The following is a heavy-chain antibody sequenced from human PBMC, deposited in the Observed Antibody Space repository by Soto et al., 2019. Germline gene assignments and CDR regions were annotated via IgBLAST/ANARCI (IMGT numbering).Heavy chain of an antibody. CDR1: GFTFSSYA. J-gene: IGHJ5*02. Sequence: GGSLRLSCAASGFTFSSYAMSWVRQAPGKGLEWVSAISGSGGSTYYADSVKGRFTISRDNSKNTLYLQMNSLRAEDTAVYYCAKDQASPVRFSGWVNWFDPWGQGTLVTVSS. V-gene: IGHV3-23*01. D-gene: IGHD6-19*01. CDR3: AKDQASPVRFSGWVNWFDP. CDR2: ISGSGGST.